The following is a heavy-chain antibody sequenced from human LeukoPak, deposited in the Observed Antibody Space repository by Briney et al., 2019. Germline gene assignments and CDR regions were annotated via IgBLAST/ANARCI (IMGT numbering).Heavy chain of an antibody. J-gene: IGHJ4*02. CDR3: ARVKGVVTAILDY. D-gene: IGHD2-21*02. CDR1: GGSFSGYY. Sequence: PSETLSLTCAVYGGSFSGYYWSWIRQPPGKGLEWIGEINHSGSTNYNPSLKSRVTISVDTSKNQFSLKLISVTAADTAVYYCARVKGVVTAILDYWGQGTLVTVSS. V-gene: IGHV4-34*01. CDR2: INHSGST.